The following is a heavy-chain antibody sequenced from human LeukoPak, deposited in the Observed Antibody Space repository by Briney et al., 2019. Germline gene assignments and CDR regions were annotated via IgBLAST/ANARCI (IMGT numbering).Heavy chain of an antibody. D-gene: IGHD5-12*01. Sequence: GGSLRLSCTAPGFTFGDYAMSWVRQAPGKGLEWVGFIRSKAYGGTTEYAASVKGRFTISRDDSKSIAYLQMNSLKTEDTAVYYCTTASTDSGYDFHFDYWGQGTLVTVSS. CDR3: TTASTDSGYDFHFDY. CDR2: IRSKAYGGTT. V-gene: IGHV3-49*04. CDR1: GFTFGDYA. J-gene: IGHJ4*02.